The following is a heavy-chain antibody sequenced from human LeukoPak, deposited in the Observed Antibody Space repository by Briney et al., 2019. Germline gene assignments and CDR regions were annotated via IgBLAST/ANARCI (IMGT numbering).Heavy chain of an antibody. D-gene: IGHD5-12*01. CDR2: ISYDGSNK. J-gene: IGHJ6*02. Sequence: GGSLRLSCAASGFTFSSYGKHWVRQAPGKGLEWVAVISYDGSNKYYADSVKGRFTISRDNSKNTLYLQMNSLRAEDTAVYYCAKESEWLRTAYYYGMDVWGQGTTVTVSS. CDR3: AKESEWLRTAYYYGMDV. CDR1: GFTFSSYG. V-gene: IGHV3-30*18.